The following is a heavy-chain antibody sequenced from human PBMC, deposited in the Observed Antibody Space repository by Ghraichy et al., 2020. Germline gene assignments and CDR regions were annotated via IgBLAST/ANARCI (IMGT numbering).Heavy chain of an antibody. V-gene: IGHV4-34*01. CDR2: INHSGST. CDR3: ARGPRRAVINFFAHYYYYMDV. J-gene: IGHJ6*03. CDR1: GGSFSGYY. Sequence: SETLSLTCAVYGGSFSGYYWSWIRQPPGKGLEWIGEINHSGSTNYNPSLKSRVTISVDTSKNQFSLKLSSVTAADTAVYYCARGPRRAVINFFAHYYYYMDVWGKGTTVTVSS. D-gene: IGHD3-22*01.